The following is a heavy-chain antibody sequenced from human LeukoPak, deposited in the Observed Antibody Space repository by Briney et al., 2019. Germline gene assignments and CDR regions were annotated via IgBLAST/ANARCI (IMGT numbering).Heavy chain of an antibody. J-gene: IGHJ4*02. V-gene: IGHV1-46*01. CDR3: ARDLTITMVRGVLDY. D-gene: IGHD3-10*01. CDR1: GYTFTSYY. Sequence: GASVKVSCKASGYTFTSYYMHWVRQAPGQGLEWMGIINPSGGSTSYAQKLQGRVTMTTDMSTSTVYMELSSLRSEDTAVYYCARDLTITMVRGVLDYWGQGTLVTVSS. CDR2: INPSGGST.